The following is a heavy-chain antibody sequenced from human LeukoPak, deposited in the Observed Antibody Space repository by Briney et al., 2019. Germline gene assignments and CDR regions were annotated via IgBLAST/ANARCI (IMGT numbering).Heavy chain of an antibody. CDR3: AREEGGGGTDAFDI. J-gene: IGHJ3*02. V-gene: IGHV1-18*01. Sequence: ASVTVSCKASGYTFTSYGISWVRQAPGQGLEWMGWISAYNGNTNYAQKLQGRVTMTTDTSTSTAYMELRSLRSDDTAVYYCAREEGGGGTDAFDIWGQGTMVTVSS. D-gene: IGHD2-15*01. CDR1: GYTFTSYG. CDR2: ISAYNGNT.